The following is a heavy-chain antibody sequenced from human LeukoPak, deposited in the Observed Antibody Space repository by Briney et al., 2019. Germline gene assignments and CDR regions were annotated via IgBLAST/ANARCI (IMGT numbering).Heavy chain of an antibody. Sequence: ASVKVSCKASGYIFTRYGISWVRQAPGQGLEWMGWISPYNANTKYAQKFQGRVTMTTDTSTSTAYMELRSLRSDDTAMYYCSTEGEGEDGTGHHNWYFDLWGRGPLVTVSS. V-gene: IGHV1-18*01. CDR3: STEGEGEDGTGHHNWYFDL. CDR1: GYIFTRYG. J-gene: IGHJ2*01. CDR2: ISPYNANT. D-gene: IGHD2-8*02.